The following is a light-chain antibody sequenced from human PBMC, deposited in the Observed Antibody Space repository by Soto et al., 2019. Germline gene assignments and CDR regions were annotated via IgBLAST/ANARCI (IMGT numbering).Light chain of an antibody. CDR3: QQYGSSSWT. CDR1: QSVSSSY. CDR2: GTS. J-gene: IGKJ1*01. Sequence: EIVLTQSPGTLSLSPGERATLSCRASQSVSSSYLAWYQQKPGQAPRLLIYGTSSRATAIPDRFSGSGSGTDFRLTISRLEPEDFAVYYCQQYGSSSWTFGQGTKVEIK. V-gene: IGKV3-20*01.